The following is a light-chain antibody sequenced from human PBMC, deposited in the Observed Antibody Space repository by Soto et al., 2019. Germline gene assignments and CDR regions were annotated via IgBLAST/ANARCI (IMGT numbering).Light chain of an antibody. Sequence: QSALTQPASVSGSPGQSITISCTGTSSDVGGYNYVSWYQQHPGKGPKLMIYEVSNRPSGVSNRFSGSKSGNTATLTISGLQAEDEADYYCSSYTSTTTRVFGTGTKVPS. CDR2: EVS. CDR1: SSDVGGYNY. V-gene: IGLV2-14*03. J-gene: IGLJ1*01. CDR3: SSYTSTTTRV.